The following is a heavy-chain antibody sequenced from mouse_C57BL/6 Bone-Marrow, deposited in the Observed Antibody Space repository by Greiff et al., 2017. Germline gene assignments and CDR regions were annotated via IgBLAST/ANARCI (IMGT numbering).Heavy chain of an antibody. V-gene: IGHV5-6*01. D-gene: IGHD1-1*01. Sequence: EVMLVESGGDLVKPGGSLKLSCAASGFTFSSYGMSWVRQTPDKRLEWVATISSGGSYTYYPASVKGRFTISRDTAKNTLYLQMSSRKSEDTAMYYCAMQTFFSYYGSSYVGYYFDYWGQGTTLTVSS. CDR1: GFTFSSYG. CDR3: AMQTFFSYYGSSYVGYYFDY. CDR2: ISSGGSYT. J-gene: IGHJ2*01.